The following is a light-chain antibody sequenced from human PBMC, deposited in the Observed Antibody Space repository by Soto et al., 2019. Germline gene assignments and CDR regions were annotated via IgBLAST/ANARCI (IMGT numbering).Light chain of an antibody. J-gene: IGLJ1*01. CDR2: DVS. Sequence: QSALTQPASVSGSPGQSIAISCTGTSSVDGGYDYVSWYQQHPGKAPKLMISDVSNWPSGVSNRFSGSKSGNTASLTISGLQAEDEADYYCSSYTRSSTHVFGTGTKVTVL. CDR3: SSYTRSSTHV. V-gene: IGLV2-14*01. CDR1: SSVDGGYDY.